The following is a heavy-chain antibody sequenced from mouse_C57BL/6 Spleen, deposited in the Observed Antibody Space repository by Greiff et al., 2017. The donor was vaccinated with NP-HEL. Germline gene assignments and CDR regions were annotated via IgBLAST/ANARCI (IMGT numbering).Heavy chain of an antibody. J-gene: IGHJ3*01. CDR3: ARFYDYAWFAY. D-gene: IGHD2-4*01. Sequence: VQLQQPGAELVMPGASVKLSCKASGYTFTSYWMHWVKQRPGQGLEWIGEIDPSDSYTNYNQKFKGKSTLTVDKSSSTAYMQLSSLTSEDSAVYYCARFYDYAWFAYWGQGTLVTVSA. V-gene: IGHV1-69*01. CDR1: GYTFTSYW. CDR2: IDPSDSYT.